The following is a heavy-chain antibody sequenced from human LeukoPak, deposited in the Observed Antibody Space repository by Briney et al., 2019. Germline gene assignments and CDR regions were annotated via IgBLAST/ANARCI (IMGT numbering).Heavy chain of an antibody. CDR1: SGSISRGDYY. J-gene: IGHJ4*02. V-gene: IGHV4-30-4*08. CDR2: IDYSGST. D-gene: IGHD6-19*01. CDR3: ARTKYSSGWYVVRSGDPFDY. Sequence: SQTLSLTCTVSSGSISRGDYYWTWIRQPPWKGREGSGYIDYSGSTYYNPCLKSRVTISVDTSKNQFSLKLSSVTAADTAVYYCARTKYSSGWYVVRSGDPFDYWGQGTLVSVSS.